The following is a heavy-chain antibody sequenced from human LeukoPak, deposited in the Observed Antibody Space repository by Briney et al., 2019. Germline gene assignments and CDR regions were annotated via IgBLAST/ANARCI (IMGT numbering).Heavy chain of an antibody. V-gene: IGHV3-7*01. CDR1: GFTFRSYR. J-gene: IGHJ6*03. CDR2: IKEDANEE. CDR3: ARAGYCTSNSCYSPNFYYMDV. Sequence: GGSLRLSCAASGFTFRSYRMSWVRQAPGKGLEWVANIKEDANEEYYVDSVRGRFIISRDNAKNSLFLPMYSLRADDTAVYYCARAGYCTSNSCYSPNFYYMDVWGKGTTVAVSS. D-gene: IGHD2-2*01.